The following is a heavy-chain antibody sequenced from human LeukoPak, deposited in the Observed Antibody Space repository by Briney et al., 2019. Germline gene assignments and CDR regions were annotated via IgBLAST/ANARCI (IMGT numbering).Heavy chain of an antibody. CDR1: GGSFSGYY. CDR3: ARREGYSYGYGSWFDP. J-gene: IGHJ5*02. D-gene: IGHD5-18*01. V-gene: IGHV4-34*01. Sequence: SETLSLTCAVYGGSFSGYYWSWIRQPPGKGLEWIGEINHSGSTNYNPSLKSRVTISVDTSKNQFSLKLSSVTAADTAVYYCARREGYSYGYGSWFDPWGQGTLVTVSS. CDR2: INHSGST.